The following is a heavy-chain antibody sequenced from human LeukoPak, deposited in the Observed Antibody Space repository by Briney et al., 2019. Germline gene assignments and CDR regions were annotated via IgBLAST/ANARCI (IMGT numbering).Heavy chain of an antibody. CDR2: FDPEDGET. CDR1: GYTLNDLS. V-gene: IGHV1-24*01. J-gene: IGHJ4*02. Sequence: ASVTVSRQVSGYTLNDLSMHWLRPAPGKGLAWMGGFDPEDGETIYAQNFQGRVTMTEDTSTDTAYMEVRRLRSEDTAVYYCATSSGYGFLFEYWGQGTLVTVSS. D-gene: IGHD3-22*01. CDR3: ATSSGYGFLFEY.